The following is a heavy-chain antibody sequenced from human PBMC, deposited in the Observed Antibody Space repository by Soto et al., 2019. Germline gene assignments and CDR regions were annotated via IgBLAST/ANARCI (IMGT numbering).Heavy chain of an antibody. CDR3: TTHPPTNYYDSSGNY. D-gene: IGHD3-22*01. V-gene: IGHV3-15*07. Sequence: GGSLRLSCAASGFTFSNAWMNWVRQAPGKGLEWVGRIKSKTDGGTTDYAAPVKGRFTISRDDSKNTLYLQMNSLKTEDTAVYYCTTHPPTNYYDSSGNYWGQGTLVTVSS. CDR1: GFTFSNAW. J-gene: IGHJ4*02. CDR2: IKSKTDGGTT.